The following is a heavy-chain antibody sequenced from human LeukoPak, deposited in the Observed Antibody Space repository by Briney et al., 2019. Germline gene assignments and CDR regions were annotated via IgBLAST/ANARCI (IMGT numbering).Heavy chain of an antibody. J-gene: IGHJ5*02. V-gene: IGHV4-61*02. Sequence: SETLSLTCTVSGGSISSGSYYWSWIRQPAGKGLEWIGRIYTSGSTNYNPSLKSRVTISTDTSKNQFSLNLSSVTAADTAVYYCARGSNPWGQGTLVTVSS. CDR2: IYTSGST. D-gene: IGHD4-11*01. CDR1: GGSISSGSYY. CDR3: ARGSNP.